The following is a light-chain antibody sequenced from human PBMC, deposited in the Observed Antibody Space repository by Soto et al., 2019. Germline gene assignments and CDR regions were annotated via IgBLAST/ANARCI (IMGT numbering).Light chain of an antibody. CDR3: QQYHSLPFT. Sequence: DIQMTQSPSTLSGSVGDRVIITCRASQSIGSWLAWYQQQPGKVPKLLIYTASTLQSGVPSRFSGSGSGTDFTFTISSLQPEDIGTYYCQQYHSLPFTFGPGTKVDIK. V-gene: IGKV1-5*03. J-gene: IGKJ3*01. CDR2: TAS. CDR1: QSIGSW.